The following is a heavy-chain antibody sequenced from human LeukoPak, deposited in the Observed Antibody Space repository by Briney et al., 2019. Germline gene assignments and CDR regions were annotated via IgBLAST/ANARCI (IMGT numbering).Heavy chain of an antibody. Sequence: PGGSLSLSCAASGFTFVDYDMHGVRQVMGKGLEWVSAIGIRGDTHYSGSVKSRFTISRENAESSLYLQMNSLRAEDTAVYYCARGGIQVSGIDEFDYWGQGTLVTVSS. V-gene: IGHV3-13*01. CDR2: IGIRGDT. J-gene: IGHJ4*02. D-gene: IGHD6-19*01. CDR1: GFTFVDYD. CDR3: ARGGIQVSGIDEFDY.